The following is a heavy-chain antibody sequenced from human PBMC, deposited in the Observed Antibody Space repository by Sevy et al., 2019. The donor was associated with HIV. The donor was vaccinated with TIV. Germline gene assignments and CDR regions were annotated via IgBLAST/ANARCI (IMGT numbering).Heavy chain of an antibody. Sequence: GGSLRLSCAASGFTFSNYAMHWVRQAPGKGLEWVAVISYDGSNKYYADSVKGRFTISRDNSKNTLYLQMNSLRAEDTAVYYCASVDEQRWLRLYYFDYWGQGTLVTVSS. D-gene: IGHD5-12*01. J-gene: IGHJ4*02. V-gene: IGHV3-30*04. CDR1: GFTFSNYA. CDR3: ASVDEQRWLRLYYFDY. CDR2: ISYDGSNK.